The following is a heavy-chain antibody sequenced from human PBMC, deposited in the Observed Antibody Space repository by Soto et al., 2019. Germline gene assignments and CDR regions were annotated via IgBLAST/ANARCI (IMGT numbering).Heavy chain of an antibody. V-gene: IGHV3-23*01. Sequence: GGSVRHSCAASGFTFSSYAMSWVRQAPGKGLEWVSAISGSGGSTYYADSVKGRFTISRDNSKNTLYLQMNSLRAEDTAVYYCAKDQWSTAHCQTFDYWGQGTLVTVSS. CDR3: AKDQWSTAHCQTFDY. D-gene: IGHD2-8*01. CDR2: ISGSGGST. J-gene: IGHJ4*02. CDR1: GFTFSSYA.